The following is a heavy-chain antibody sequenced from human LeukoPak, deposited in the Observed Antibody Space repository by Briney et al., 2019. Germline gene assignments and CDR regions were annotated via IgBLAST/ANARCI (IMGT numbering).Heavy chain of an antibody. CDR2: ISSSSSYI. D-gene: IGHD3-16*01. Sequence: GGSLRLSCAASGFTFSSYSMNWVRQAPGKGLEWVSSISSSSSYIYYADSVKGRFTISRDNAKNSLYLQMNSLRAEDTAVYYCARDDDPDAFDIWGQGTMVTVSS. CDR1: GFTFSSYS. V-gene: IGHV3-21*01. CDR3: ARDDDPDAFDI. J-gene: IGHJ3*02.